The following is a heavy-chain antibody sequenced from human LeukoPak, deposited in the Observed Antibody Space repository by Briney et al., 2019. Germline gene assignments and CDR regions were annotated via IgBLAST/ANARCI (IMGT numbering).Heavy chain of an antibody. Sequence: PGGSLRLSCAASGFTFSRNSMNWVRQAPGKGLEWVSSISTSSSYIYYADSVKGRFTISRDNAKKSLYLQMNSLRAEDTAVYYCARVPPSGATFFHYYYYMDVWGKGTTVTVSS. D-gene: IGHD3-3*01. CDR2: ISTSSSYI. J-gene: IGHJ6*03. V-gene: IGHV3-21*01. CDR1: GFTFSRNS. CDR3: ARVPPSGATFFHYYYYMDV.